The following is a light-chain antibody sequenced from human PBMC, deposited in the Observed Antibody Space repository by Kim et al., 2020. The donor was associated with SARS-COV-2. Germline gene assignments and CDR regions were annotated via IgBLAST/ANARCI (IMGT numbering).Light chain of an antibody. CDR1: GLPNQY. CDR3: QSSDSSDTFWV. V-gene: IGLV3-25*03. Sequence: PRQTARITCSGDGLPNQYAYWFQQKPSQAPVLVIYEDTERPSGIPERFSGSTSGTTVTLTISGVQAEDEADYYCQSSDSSDTFWVFGGGTQLTVL. J-gene: IGLJ3*02. CDR2: EDT.